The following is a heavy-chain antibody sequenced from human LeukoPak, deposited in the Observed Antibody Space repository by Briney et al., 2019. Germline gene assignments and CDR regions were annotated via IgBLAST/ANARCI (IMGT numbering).Heavy chain of an antibody. J-gene: IGHJ3*02. CDR3: ARDTYQARPEGDDAFDI. D-gene: IGHD1-14*01. Sequence: SETLSLTCTVSGGSISSGGYYWSWIRQHPGKGLEWIGYIYYSGSTYYNPSLKSRVTISVDTSKNQFSLKLSSVTAADTAVYYCARDTYQARPEGDDAFDIWGQGTKVTVSS. V-gene: IGHV4-31*03. CDR2: IYYSGST. CDR1: GGSISSGGYY.